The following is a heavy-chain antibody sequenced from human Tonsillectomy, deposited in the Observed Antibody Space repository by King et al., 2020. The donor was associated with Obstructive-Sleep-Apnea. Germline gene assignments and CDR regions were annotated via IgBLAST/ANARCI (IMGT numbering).Heavy chain of an antibody. CDR2: IIPLFRTP. J-gene: IGHJ6*02. V-gene: IGHV1-69*01. Sequence: QLVQSGAEVRKPGSSVKVSCTTSGGSFSSYVLSWVRQAPGQGLEWMGGIIPLFRTPNQAPRFQGRVTIIADESTRTAYMDMTRLRSEDTAVYYCARKELDISLTSLAGRQPYYYATDVWGQGTTVTVSS. CDR3: ARKELDISLTSLAGRQPYYYATDV. CDR1: GGSFSSYV. D-gene: IGHD6-6*01.